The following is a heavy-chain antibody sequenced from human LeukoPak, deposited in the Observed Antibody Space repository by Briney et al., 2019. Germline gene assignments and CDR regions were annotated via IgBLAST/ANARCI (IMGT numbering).Heavy chain of an antibody. CDR2: IYAGDTT. V-gene: IGHV3-53*01. CDR1: GFTVSSND. Sequence: PGGSLRLSCAASGFTVSSNDMSWVRQAPGKGLEWVSVIYAGDTTSYADSVKGRFTISRDNSKNTLYLQMNSLRAEDTAVYYCARGPRGFDPWCQGTLVTVYS. CDR3: ARGPRGFDP. J-gene: IGHJ5*02.